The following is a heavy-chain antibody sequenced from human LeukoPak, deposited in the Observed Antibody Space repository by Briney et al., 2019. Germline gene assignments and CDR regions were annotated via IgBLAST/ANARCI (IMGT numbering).Heavy chain of an antibody. CDR2: IYTSGST. J-gene: IGHJ6*04. CDR3: ARDDYYGMDV. Sequence: SETLSLTCTVSGGSISSSSYYWSWIRQPAGRGLEWIGRIYTSGSTNYNPSLKSRVTMSVDTSKNQFSLKLSSVTAADTAVYYCARDDYYGMDVWGKGTTVTISS. V-gene: IGHV4-61*02. CDR1: GGSISSSSYY.